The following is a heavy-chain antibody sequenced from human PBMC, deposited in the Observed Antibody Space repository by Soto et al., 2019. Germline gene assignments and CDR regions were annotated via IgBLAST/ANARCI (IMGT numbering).Heavy chain of an antibody. D-gene: IGHD5-12*01. CDR1: EFTFSNYG. CDR3: AKEGEGIMATPPAY. CDR2: ISDRGGST. V-gene: IGHV3-23*01. Sequence: GGSLRLSCAASEFTFSNYGMSWVRQAPGKGQEWVSAISDRGGSTYYADSVKGRFTISRDNSKNTLYLQMNSLRAEDTAVYYCAKEGEGIMATPPAYWGQGTLVTVS. J-gene: IGHJ4*02.